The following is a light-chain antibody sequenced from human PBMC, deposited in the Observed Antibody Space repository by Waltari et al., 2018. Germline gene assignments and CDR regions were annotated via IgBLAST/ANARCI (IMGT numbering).Light chain of an antibody. V-gene: IGKV1-33*01. CDR2: DAS. Sequence: DLQMTQSPSSLSASVGDRVTITCQASQDITNYLNWYQQKPGKPPKLLIFDASNLATGVPSRFGGSGSGTDFTFTISDLQPEDFATYYCQQYDNLPITFGQGTRLEIK. CDR1: QDITNY. J-gene: IGKJ5*01. CDR3: QQYDNLPIT.